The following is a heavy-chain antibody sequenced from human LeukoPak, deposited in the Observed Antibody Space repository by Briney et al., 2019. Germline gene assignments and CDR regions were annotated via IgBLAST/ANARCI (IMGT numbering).Heavy chain of an antibody. J-gene: IGHJ3*02. CDR1: GFTFSDYG. Sequence: GSLRLSCAASGFTFSDYGMDWVRQAPGKGLEWVSAISGSGGSTYYADSVKGRFTISRDNSKNTLYLQMNSLRAEDTAVYYCAKDTLLLDAFDIWGQGTMVTVSS. CDR3: AKDTLLLDAFDI. V-gene: IGHV3-23*01. D-gene: IGHD3-22*01. CDR2: ISGSGGST.